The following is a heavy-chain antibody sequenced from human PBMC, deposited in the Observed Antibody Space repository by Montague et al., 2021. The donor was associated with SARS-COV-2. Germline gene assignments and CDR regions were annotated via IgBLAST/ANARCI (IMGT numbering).Heavy chain of an antibody. Sequence: SETLSLTCTVSGGSTSSHFWSFIRQPPGKGLEWIGYINSNGGTNDNPSLRSRLTMSVDTSKNQSSLQLRSMTPADTAVYYCARVARYCTNGVCQTYYYYGLDVWGQGTTVAVSS. V-gene: IGHV4-59*11. CDR3: ARVARYCTNGVCQTYYYYGLDV. J-gene: IGHJ6*02. D-gene: IGHD2-8*01. CDR1: GGSTSSHF. CDR2: INSNGGT.